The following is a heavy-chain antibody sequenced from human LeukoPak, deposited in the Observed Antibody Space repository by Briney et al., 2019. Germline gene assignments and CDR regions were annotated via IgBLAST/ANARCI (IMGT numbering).Heavy chain of an antibody. D-gene: IGHD3-10*01. CDR2: IIPILGIA. J-gene: IGHJ4*02. Sequence: SVKVSCKASGGTFSSYAISWVRQAPGQGLEWMGRIIPILGIANYAQKFQGRVTITADKSTSTAYMELSSLRSEDTAVYYCARIPGEGYFDYWGQGTLVTVSS. CDR3: ARIPGEGYFDY. CDR1: GGTFSSYA. V-gene: IGHV1-69*04.